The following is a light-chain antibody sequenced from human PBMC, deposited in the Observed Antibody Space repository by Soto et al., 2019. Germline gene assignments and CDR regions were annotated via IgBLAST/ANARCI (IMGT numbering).Light chain of an antibody. CDR2: DVS. CDR3: NSCRGTSTVYV. V-gene: IGLV2-14*03. CDR1: ISDVGGYNY. Sequence: QSALTQPASVSGSLGQSITISCTGTISDVGGYNYVSWYQQHPGQAPKLMIYDVSRRPSGVSNRFSGSKSGDTASLTISGLQAEDEAEYYCNSCRGTSTVYVFGTGTKVTVL. J-gene: IGLJ1*01.